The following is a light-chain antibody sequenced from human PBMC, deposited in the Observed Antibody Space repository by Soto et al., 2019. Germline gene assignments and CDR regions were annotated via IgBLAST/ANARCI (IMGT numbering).Light chain of an antibody. J-gene: IGKJ1*01. V-gene: IGKV3-15*01. CDR3: QQYNNWPVWK. CDR1: QSVSSN. CDR2: GAS. Sequence: EIVMTQSPATLSVSPGERATLSCRASQSVSSNLAWYQQKPGQAPRLLIYGASTRATGIPARFSGSGSGTEFTLTIRSLKSEEGAVYYCQQYNNWPVWKFGQGTKVDIK.